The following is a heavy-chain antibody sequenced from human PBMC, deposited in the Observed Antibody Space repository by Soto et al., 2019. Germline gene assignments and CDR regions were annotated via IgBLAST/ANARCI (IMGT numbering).Heavy chain of an antibody. CDR1: GFTFSSYN. CDR3: ASRPIFGEVIEDMDV. CDR2: ISSGSSPI. V-gene: IGHV3-48*02. J-gene: IGHJ6*02. D-gene: IGHD3-3*01. Sequence: EVQLVESGGGLVQPGGSLRLSCAASGFTFSSYNMNWVRQAPGKGLEWLSYISSGSSPIYYADSVKGRFTISGVNARNSLYLQMSSLRNADTTVYYCASRPIFGEVIEDMDVWGQGTTVAVSS.